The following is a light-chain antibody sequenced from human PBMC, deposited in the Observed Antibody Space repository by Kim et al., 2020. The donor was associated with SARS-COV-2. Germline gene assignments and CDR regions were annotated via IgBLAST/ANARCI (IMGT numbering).Light chain of an antibody. Sequence: GSPGERPTLSCRASHSISSKLAWYQQRPGQAPRLLIYGAATRATDVPARFSGSGSGTEFTLTISSLQSEEFAVYYCQQYNIWPYTFGQGTKLEI. CDR2: GAA. CDR3: QQYNIWPYT. V-gene: IGKV3-15*01. CDR1: HSISSK. J-gene: IGKJ2*01.